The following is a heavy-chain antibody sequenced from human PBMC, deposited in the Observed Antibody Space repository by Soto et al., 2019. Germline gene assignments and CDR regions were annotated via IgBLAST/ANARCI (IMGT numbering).Heavy chain of an antibody. Sequence: SETLSLTCAVYGGSLSGSYWSWIRQPPGTGLEWIGEIHHSGSTYYNPSLKSRVTLSVDTSKNQFSLKLNSVTAADTAVYYCASPGYCSDGTCYPDYWGQGTLDTVSS. CDR3: ASPGYCSDGTCYPDY. CDR2: IHHSGST. CDR1: GGSLSGSY. V-gene: IGHV4-34*01. D-gene: IGHD2-15*01. J-gene: IGHJ4*02.